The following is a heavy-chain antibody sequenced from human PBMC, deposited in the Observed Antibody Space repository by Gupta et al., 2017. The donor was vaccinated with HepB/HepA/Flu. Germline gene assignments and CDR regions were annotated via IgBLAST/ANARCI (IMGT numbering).Heavy chain of an antibody. V-gene: IGHV4-34*01. CDR2: INHSGRA. CDR1: RGSFSDYY. Sequence: QVQLQQWCAGLLKSSETLSLTCAAYRGSFSDYYWNWIRQPPGKGLEWIGEINHSGRATYNPSLKSRVTILVDTSKNQFSLNLTSVTAADTAMYYCARGRYQLHHNSWGQGTLVTVSS. CDR3: ARGRYQLHHNS. J-gene: IGHJ5*02. D-gene: IGHD2-2*01.